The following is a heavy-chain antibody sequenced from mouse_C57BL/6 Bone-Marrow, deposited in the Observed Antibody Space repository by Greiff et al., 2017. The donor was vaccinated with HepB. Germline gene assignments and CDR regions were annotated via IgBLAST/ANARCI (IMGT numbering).Heavy chain of an antibody. D-gene: IGHD2-4*01. J-gene: IGHJ4*01. CDR2: IWWDDDK. V-gene: IGHV8-8*01. CDR3: AGIKAYDYFYAMDY. CDR1: GFSLSTFGMG. Sequence: QVTLKESGPGILQPSQTLSLTCSFSGFSLSTFGMGVGWIRQPSGKGLEWLAHIWWDDDKYYNPALKSRLTISKDTSKNQVFLKIANVDTADTATYYCAGIKAYDYFYAMDYWGQGTSVTVSS.